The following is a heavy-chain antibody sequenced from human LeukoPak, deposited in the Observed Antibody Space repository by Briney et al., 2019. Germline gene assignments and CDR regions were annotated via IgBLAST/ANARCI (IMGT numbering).Heavy chain of an antibody. CDR2: IYPGDSDT. Sequence: EESLKISCKGSGYSFTSYWIGWVRQMPGKGLEWMGIIYPGDSDTRYSPSFQGQVTISADKSISTAYLQWSSLKASDTAMYYCARTKGIAAAGQYYSDYWGQGTLVTVSS. J-gene: IGHJ4*02. V-gene: IGHV5-51*01. CDR3: ARTKGIAAAGQYYSDY. D-gene: IGHD6-13*01. CDR1: GYSFTSYW.